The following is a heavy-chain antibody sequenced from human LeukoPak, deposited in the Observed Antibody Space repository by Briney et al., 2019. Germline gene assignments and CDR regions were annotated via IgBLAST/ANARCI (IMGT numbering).Heavy chain of an antibody. CDR2: IYTSGST. D-gene: IGHD3-22*01. CDR1: GGSISSGSYY. CDR3: ARDTANYYDSSGYYPNYYYYYMDV. Sequence: SETLSLNCTVSGGSISSGSYYWSWIRQPAGKGLEWIGRIYTSGSTNYNPSLKSRVTISVDTSKNQFSLKLSSVTAADTAVYYCARDTANYYDSSGYYPNYYYYYMDVWGKGTTVTVSS. J-gene: IGHJ6*03. V-gene: IGHV4-61*02.